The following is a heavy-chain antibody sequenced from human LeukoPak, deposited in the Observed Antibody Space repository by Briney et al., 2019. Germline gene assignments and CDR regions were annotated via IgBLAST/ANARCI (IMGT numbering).Heavy chain of an antibody. CDR2: MNGDATST. D-gene: IGHD6-13*01. V-gene: IGHV3-23*01. J-gene: IGHJ4*02. Sequence: GGSLRLSCAASGFTFSSYAMHWVRQAPGKGLEWVSTMNGDATSTLYADTVKGRFPISRDNSKTTLFFQMNSLRAEDTAVYYCAKRTAGSSWYSSDSWGQGNRVPVSA. CDR3: AKRTAGSSWYSSDS. CDR1: GFTFSSYA.